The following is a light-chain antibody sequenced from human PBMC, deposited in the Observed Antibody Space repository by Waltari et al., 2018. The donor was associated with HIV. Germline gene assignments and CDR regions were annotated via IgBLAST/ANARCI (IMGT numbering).Light chain of an antibody. V-gene: IGLV1-47*01. Sequence: QSVLTQPPSASGTPGQRVTISCSGSSSTIGSNYVYWYQQLPGTAPKLLIYRNNQWPSGVPDRFSGSKSGTSASLAISGLRSEDEADYYCAAWDASLRGVFGTGTKVTGL. CDR3: AAWDASLRGV. CDR2: RNN. J-gene: IGLJ1*01. CDR1: SSTIGSNY.